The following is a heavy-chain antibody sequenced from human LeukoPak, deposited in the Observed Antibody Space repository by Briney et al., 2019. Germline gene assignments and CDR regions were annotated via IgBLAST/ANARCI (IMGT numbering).Heavy chain of an antibody. CDR3: AREKAVQLKFSLDY. Sequence: GGSLRLSCAASGFTFSSYAMHWVRQAPGKGLEWVAVISYDGSNKYYADSVKGRFTISRDNSKNTLYPQMNSLRAEDTAVYYCAREKAVQLKFSLDYWGQGTLVTVSS. CDR1: GFTFSSYA. CDR2: ISYDGSNK. V-gene: IGHV3-30-3*01. D-gene: IGHD1-1*01. J-gene: IGHJ4*02.